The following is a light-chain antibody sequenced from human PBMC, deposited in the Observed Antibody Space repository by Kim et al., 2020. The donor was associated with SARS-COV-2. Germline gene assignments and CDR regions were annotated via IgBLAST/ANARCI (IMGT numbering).Light chain of an antibody. CDR3: QTWGTGIRV. V-gene: IGLV4-69*01. CDR2: LNSDGSH. J-gene: IGLJ3*02. Sequence: SVQLTCPLSRGHSSYAIAWHQQQPEKGPRYLMKLNSDGSHSKGDGIPDRFSGSSSGAERYLTISSLQSEDEADYYCQTWGTGIRVFGGGTQLTVL. CDR1: RGHSSYA.